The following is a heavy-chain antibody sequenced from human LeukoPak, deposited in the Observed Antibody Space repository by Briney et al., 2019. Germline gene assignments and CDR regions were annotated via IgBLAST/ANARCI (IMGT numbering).Heavy chain of an antibody. J-gene: IGHJ6*02. Sequence: PGGSLRLSCAASGFTFSSYGMHWVRQAAGKGLEWVAVISFDGSSKYYADSVKGRFTISRANSKNTLYLQMNSLRAEDTAMYYCATYSSSSHYYYGMDVWGQGTTVTVSS. D-gene: IGHD6-6*01. CDR1: GFTFSSYG. CDR2: ISFDGSSK. V-gene: IGHV3-30-3*01. CDR3: ATYSSSSHYYYGMDV.